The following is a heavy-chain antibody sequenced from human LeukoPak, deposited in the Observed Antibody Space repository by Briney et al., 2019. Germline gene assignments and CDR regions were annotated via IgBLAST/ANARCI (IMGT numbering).Heavy chain of an antibody. CDR3: AKGVVPAAIDAFDI. CDR1: GYTFTSYG. D-gene: IGHD2-2*01. V-gene: IGHV1-18*01. Sequence: ASVKVSCKASGYTFTSYGISWVRQAPGQGLEWMGWISAYNGNTNYAQKLQGRVTITTDESTSTAYMELSSLRSEDTAVYYCAKGVVPAAIDAFDIWGQGTMATVSS. J-gene: IGHJ3*02. CDR2: ISAYNGNT.